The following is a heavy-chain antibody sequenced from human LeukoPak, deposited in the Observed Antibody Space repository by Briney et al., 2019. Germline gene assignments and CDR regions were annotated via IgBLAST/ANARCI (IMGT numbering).Heavy chain of an antibody. Sequence: GGSLRLSCATSGFTFNKYWMSWVRQAPGKGLEWVANIRQDGREKYYLDSVRGRFTISRDNSKNTLYLQMDSLRAEDTAVYYCAKDRDIAARYYYGMDVWGQGTTVTVSS. D-gene: IGHD6-6*01. J-gene: IGHJ6*02. CDR1: GFTFNKYW. V-gene: IGHV3-7*01. CDR3: AKDRDIAARYYYGMDV. CDR2: IRQDGREK.